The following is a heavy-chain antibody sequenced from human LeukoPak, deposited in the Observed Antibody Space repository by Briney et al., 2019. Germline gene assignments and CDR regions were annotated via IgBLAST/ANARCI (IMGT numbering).Heavy chain of an antibody. Sequence: GGSLRLSCAASGFSFSSYGMHWLRQAPGKGLEWVAFIRNDGSNTYYADSVKGRFTISRDNSKNTLYLQMNSLRAEDTAVYYCARGSNRAGYYGYWGQGTLVTVSS. V-gene: IGHV3-30*02. CDR1: GFSFSSYG. CDR3: ARGSNRAGYYGY. J-gene: IGHJ4*02. D-gene: IGHD3-3*01. CDR2: IRNDGSNT.